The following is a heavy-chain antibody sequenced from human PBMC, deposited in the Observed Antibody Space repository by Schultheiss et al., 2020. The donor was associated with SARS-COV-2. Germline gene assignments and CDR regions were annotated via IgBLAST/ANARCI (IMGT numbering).Heavy chain of an antibody. Sequence: GGSLRLSCAASGFTFSSYWMSWVRQAPGKGLEWVANIKQDGSEKYYVDSVKGRFTISRDNAKNSLYLQMNSLRAEDTAVYYCARATTPPTRTQTYYDILTGYYLDYWGQGTLVTVSS. CDR1: GFTFSSYW. J-gene: IGHJ4*02. V-gene: IGHV3-7*03. CDR3: ARATTPPTRTQTYYDILTGYYLDY. D-gene: IGHD3-9*01. CDR2: IKQDGSEK.